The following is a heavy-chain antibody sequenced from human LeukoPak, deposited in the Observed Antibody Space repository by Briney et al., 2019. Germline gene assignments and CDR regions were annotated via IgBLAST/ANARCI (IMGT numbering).Heavy chain of an antibody. J-gene: IGHJ4*02. V-gene: IGHV4-30-2*01. CDR1: GGSISSGGYS. CDR2: IYHSGST. Sequence: SETLSLTCAVSGGSISSGGYSWSWIRQPPGKGLEWIGYIYHSGSTYYNPSLKSRVTISVDRSKNQFSLKLSSVTAADTAVYYCARVGLRCFLDYWGQGTLVTVSS. CDR3: ARVGLRCFLDY. D-gene: IGHD3-9*01.